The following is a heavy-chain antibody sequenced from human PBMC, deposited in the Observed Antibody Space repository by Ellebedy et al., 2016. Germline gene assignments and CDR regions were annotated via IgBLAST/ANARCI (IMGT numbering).Heavy chain of an antibody. D-gene: IGHD6-19*01. CDR2: ISTDNGNT. CDR3: ARGAYTSGWYPDYFDF. J-gene: IGHJ4*02. CDR1: GYSFTSYG. Sequence: ASVKVSCKASGYSFTSYGISWVRQAPGQGLEWMGWISTDNGNTKYVEKFQGRVTMTTDTATSTANMELRSLRAEDTAVYYCARGAYTSGWYPDYFDFWGQGTLVTVSS. V-gene: IGHV1-18*04.